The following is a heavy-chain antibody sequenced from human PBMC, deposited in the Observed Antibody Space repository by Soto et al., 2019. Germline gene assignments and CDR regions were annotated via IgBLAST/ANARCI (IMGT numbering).Heavy chain of an antibody. CDR2: INPNSGGT. J-gene: IGHJ6*02. V-gene: IGHV1-2*04. CDR3: ARGILTGYYPDYYYYYGMDV. CDR1: GYTFTGYN. D-gene: IGHD3-9*01. Sequence: ASVKVSCKASGYTFTGYNMHWVRQAPGQGLEWMGWINPNSGGTNYAQKFQGWVTMTRDTPISTAYMELSRLRSDDTAVYYCARGILTGYYPDYYYYYGMDVWGQGTTVTVSS.